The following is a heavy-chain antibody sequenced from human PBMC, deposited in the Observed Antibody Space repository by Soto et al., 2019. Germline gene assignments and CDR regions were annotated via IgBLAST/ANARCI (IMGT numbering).Heavy chain of an antibody. CDR2: ISSSGSTI. Sequence: GGSLRLSCAASGFTFSSYEMNWVRQAPGKGLEWVSYISSSGSTIYYADSVKGRFTISRDNAKNSLYLQMNSLRAEDTAVYYCARAVILGYCSGVSCHDAFDIWGQGTMVTVSS. CDR3: ARAVILGYCSGVSCHDAFDI. CDR1: GFTFSSYE. V-gene: IGHV3-48*03. D-gene: IGHD2-15*01. J-gene: IGHJ3*02.